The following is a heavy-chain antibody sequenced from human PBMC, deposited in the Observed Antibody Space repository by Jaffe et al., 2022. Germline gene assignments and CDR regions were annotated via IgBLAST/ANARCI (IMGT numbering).Heavy chain of an antibody. V-gene: IGHV3-23*01. J-gene: IGHJ4*02. CDR1: GFTFSNYA. CDR2: ISGRGDTT. CDR3: ACEGFDY. Sequence: EVQLLQSGGGLVQPGGSLRLSCAASGFTFSNYAMTWVRQPPGKGLEWVSAISGRGDTTSYADSVKGRFIISRDNSKNTVYVQMNSLRVEDTAIYYCACEGFDYWGQGTLVTVSS.